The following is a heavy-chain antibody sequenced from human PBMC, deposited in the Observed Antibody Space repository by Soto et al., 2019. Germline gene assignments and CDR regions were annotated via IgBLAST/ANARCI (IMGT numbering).Heavy chain of an antibody. J-gene: IGHJ4*02. CDR3: ARDFDSLNDY. CDR2: ISPSSSTI. V-gene: IGHV3-48*02. D-gene: IGHD3-22*01. Sequence: PGGSLRLSCAASGFTFSSYSLNWFRQAPGKGLEWVSYISPSSSTIYYADSVKGRFTISRDNAKNSLFLHMISLGDEDTAVYYCARDFDSLNDYWGQGTLVTVSS. CDR1: GFTFSSYS.